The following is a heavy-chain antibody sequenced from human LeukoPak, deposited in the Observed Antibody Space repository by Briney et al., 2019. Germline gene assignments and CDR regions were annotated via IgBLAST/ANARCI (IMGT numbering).Heavy chain of an antibody. V-gene: IGHV3-53*01. CDR1: GFTVSSNY. D-gene: IGHD3-16*01. CDR2: IYSGGNT. CDR3: ARAPNNTDYSAGYWYFDL. Sequence: GGSLRLSCAASGFTVSSNYMSWVRQAPGKGLEWVSVIYSGGNTFYADFVKGRFTISRDNSKNTLYLQMNSLRAEDTAVYYCARAPNNTDYSAGYWYFDLWGRGTLVTVSS. J-gene: IGHJ2*01.